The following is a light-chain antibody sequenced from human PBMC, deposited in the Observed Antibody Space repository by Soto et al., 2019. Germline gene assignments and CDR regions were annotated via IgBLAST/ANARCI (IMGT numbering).Light chain of an antibody. V-gene: IGKV4-1*01. CDR2: WAS. CDR1: QSLLYSPRYKSY. Sequence: IVMTQSPDSLAVSLGDRSTINCKSSQSLLYSPRYKSYLAWFQQKPRQPPKLLIYWASSREIGVPDRFSGSESGTDFTLSISSLQPEDVAVYYCQQYFSTPPLNFGGGTKVDIK. CDR3: QQYFSTPPLN. J-gene: IGKJ4*01.